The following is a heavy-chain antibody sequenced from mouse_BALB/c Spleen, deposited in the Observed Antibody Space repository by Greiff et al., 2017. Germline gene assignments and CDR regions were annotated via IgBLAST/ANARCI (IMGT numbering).Heavy chain of an antibody. CDR2: INPGSGGT. D-gene: IGHD4-1*01. CDR1: GYAFTNYL. Sequence: QVQLQQSGAELVRPGTSVKVSCKASGYAFTNYLIEWVKQRPGQGLEWIGVINPGSGGTNYNEKFKGKATLTADKYSSTAYMQLSSLTSDDSAVYFCARSGTEAMDYWGQGTSVTVSS. J-gene: IGHJ4*01. V-gene: IGHV1-54*01. CDR3: ARSGTEAMDY.